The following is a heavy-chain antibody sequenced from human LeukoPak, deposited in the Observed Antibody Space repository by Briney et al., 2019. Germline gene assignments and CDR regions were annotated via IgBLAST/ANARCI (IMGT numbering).Heavy chain of an antibody. D-gene: IGHD4-17*01. CDR1: GFTFSSYG. J-gene: IGHJ6*02. CDR3: AEGDYEANYYYGMDV. Sequence: PGRSLRLSCAASGFTFSSYGMHWVRQAPGKGLEWVAVISYDGSNKYYADSVKGRFTISRDNSKNTLYLQMNSLRAEDTAVYYCAEGDYEANYYYGMDVWGQGTTVTVSS. V-gene: IGHV3-30*18. CDR2: ISYDGSNK.